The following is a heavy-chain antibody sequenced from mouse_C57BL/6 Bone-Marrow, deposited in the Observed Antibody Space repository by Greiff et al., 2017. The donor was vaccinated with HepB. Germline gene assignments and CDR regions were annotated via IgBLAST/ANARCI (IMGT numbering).Heavy chain of an antibody. CDR3: TREDDYDPWFAY. J-gene: IGHJ3*01. V-gene: IGHV1-5*01. CDR1: GYTFTSYW. CDR2: IYPGNSDT. Sequence: VQLQQSGTVLARPGASVKMSCKTSGYTFTSYWMHWVKQRPGQGLEWIGAIYPGNSDTSYNQKFKGKAKLTAVTSASTAYMELSSLTNEDSAVYYCTREDDYDPWFAYWGQGTLVTVSA. D-gene: IGHD2-4*01.